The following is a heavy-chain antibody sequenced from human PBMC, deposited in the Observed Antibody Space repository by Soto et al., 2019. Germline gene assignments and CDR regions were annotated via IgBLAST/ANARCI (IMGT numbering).Heavy chain of an antibody. J-gene: IGHJ3*02. CDR2: ISSSGSTI. Sequence: GGSLRLSCAASGFTFSDYYMSWIRQAPGKGLEWVSYISSSGSTIYYADSVKGRFTISRDNAKNSLYLQMNSLRAEDTAVYYCARHRSIYSSSWYDAFDIWGQGTMVTVSS. D-gene: IGHD6-13*01. V-gene: IGHV3-11*01. CDR1: GFTFSDYY. CDR3: ARHRSIYSSSWYDAFDI.